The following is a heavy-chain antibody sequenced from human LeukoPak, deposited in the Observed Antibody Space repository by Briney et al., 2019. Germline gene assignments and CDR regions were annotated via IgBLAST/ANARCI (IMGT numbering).Heavy chain of an antibody. CDR1: GFIFSGHA. Sequence: GGSLRLSCAASGFIFSGHAMNWVRQAPGKGLEWVSTVSGSGSATYYADSVKGRFTISRDNSKNTLYLHMNSLRAEDTAIYFCAKDQNGYNKPADYWGQGTLVTVSS. D-gene: IGHD3-10*01. CDR3: AKDQNGYNKPADY. V-gene: IGHV3-23*01. J-gene: IGHJ4*02. CDR2: VSGSGSAT.